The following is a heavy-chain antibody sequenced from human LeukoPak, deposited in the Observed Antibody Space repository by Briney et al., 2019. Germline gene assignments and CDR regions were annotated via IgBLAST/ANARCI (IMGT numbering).Heavy chain of an antibody. Sequence: GSLRLSCAASGFTVSSNYMSWVRQAPGKGLEWVSVIYSGGSTYYADSVKGRFTISRDNSKNTLYLQMNSLRAEDTAVYYCARVGYSSGWTIDYWGQGTLVTVSS. CDR3: ARVGYSSGWTIDY. J-gene: IGHJ4*02. CDR2: IYSGGST. D-gene: IGHD6-19*01. CDR1: GFTVSSNY. V-gene: IGHV3-53*01.